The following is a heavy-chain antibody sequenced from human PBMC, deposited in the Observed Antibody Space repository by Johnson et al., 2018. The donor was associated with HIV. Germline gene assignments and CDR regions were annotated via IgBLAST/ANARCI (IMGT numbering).Heavy chain of an antibody. CDR1: GFTFSSSW. CDR2: IKSKTDGGTA. CDR3: ARGPAAFDI. V-gene: IGHV3-15*01. J-gene: IGHJ3*02. Sequence: VQLMESGGGLVKPGGSLRLSCAASGFTFSSSWMHWVCQAPEKGLEWVGRIKSKTDGGTADYVAPVKGRFTISRDDAKNTLYLQMNSLKTEDRGMYYCARGPAAFDIWGQGTMVTVSS.